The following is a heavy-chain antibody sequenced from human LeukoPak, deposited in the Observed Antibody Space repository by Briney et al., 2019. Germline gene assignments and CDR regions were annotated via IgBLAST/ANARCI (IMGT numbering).Heavy chain of an antibody. J-gene: IGHJ4*02. CDR3: ARAPRGATTYVDY. V-gene: IGHV4-59*01. CDR2: IYYSGNT. CDR1: GGSISSYY. D-gene: IGHD3-10*01. Sequence: SETLSLTCTVSGGSISSYYWSWIRQPPGKGLEWIGYIYYSGNTNYNPSLKSRVTISVDTSKNQFSLKLSSVTAADTAVYYCARAPRGATTYVDYWGQGTLVTVSS.